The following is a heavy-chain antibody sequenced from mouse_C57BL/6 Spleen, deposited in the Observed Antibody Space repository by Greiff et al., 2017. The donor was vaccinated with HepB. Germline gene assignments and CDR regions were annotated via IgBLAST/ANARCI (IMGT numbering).Heavy chain of an antibody. CDR1: GYTFTDYN. D-gene: IGHD4-1*01. V-gene: IGHV1-22*01. CDR2: INPNNGGT. Sequence: EVQLQQSGPELVKPGASVKMSCKASGYTFTDYNMHWVMQSHGKSLEWIGYINPNNGGTSYNQKFKGKATLTVNKSSSTAYMELRSLTSEDSAVYYCATPVTGTGGYFDVWGTRTTVTVSS. J-gene: IGHJ1*03. CDR3: ATPVTGTGGYFDV.